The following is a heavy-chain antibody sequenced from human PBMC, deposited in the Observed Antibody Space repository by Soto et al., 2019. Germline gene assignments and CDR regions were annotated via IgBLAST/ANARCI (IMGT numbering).Heavy chain of an antibody. CDR1: GYTLTELS. CDR3: ATVDYGPGYYYYGMDV. J-gene: IGHJ6*02. V-gene: IGHV1-24*01. D-gene: IGHD3-10*01. Sequence: ASVKVSCKVSGYTLTELSMHWVRQAPGKGLEWMGGFDPEDGETIYAQKFQGRVTMTEDTSTDTAYMELSSLRSEDTAVYYCATVDYGPGYYYYGMDVWGQGTTVTVSS. CDR2: FDPEDGET.